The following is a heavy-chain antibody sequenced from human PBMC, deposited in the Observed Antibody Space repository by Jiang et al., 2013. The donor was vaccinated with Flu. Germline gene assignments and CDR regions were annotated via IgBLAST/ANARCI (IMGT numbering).Heavy chain of an antibody. CDR2: IYLGDSET. CDR1: GSRFTSYW. CDR3: ARLASGWHDVHYYYMDV. Sequence: SLKISCKGSGSRFTSYWIGWVRQMPGKGLEWMGIIYLGDSETRYSPAFQGQVTISADKSNSTAYLQWSSLKASDTAMYYCARLASGWHDVHYYYMDVWGKGTTVTVSS. V-gene: IGHV5-51*01. D-gene: IGHD6-19*01. J-gene: IGHJ6*03.